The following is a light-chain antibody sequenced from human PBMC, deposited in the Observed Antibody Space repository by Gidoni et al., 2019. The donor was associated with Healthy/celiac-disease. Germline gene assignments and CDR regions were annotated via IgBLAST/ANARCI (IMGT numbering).Light chain of an antibody. CDR3: QQSYSTHPWT. V-gene: IGKV1-39*01. J-gene: IGKJ1*01. CDR1: PSISSY. Sequence: DIQMTQSPSSLSASVGDRVTITCRASPSISSYLNWYKQKPGKEPKLLIYAASSLQSGVPSRFSGSGSGTDLIITISSMQPADFATYYCQQSYSTHPWTFGQGTKVEIK. CDR2: AAS.